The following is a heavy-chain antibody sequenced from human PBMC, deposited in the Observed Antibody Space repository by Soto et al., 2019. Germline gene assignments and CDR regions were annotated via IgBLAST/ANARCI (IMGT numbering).Heavy chain of an antibody. CDR1: GFTFDDYT. V-gene: IGHV3-43*01. D-gene: IGHD6-13*01. CDR3: AKDRSSSWYRFDY. J-gene: IGHJ4*02. Sequence: EVQLVESGGVVVQPGGSLRLSCAASGFTFDDYTMHWVRQAPGKGLEWVSLISWDGGSTYYADSVKGRFTISRDNSKNSLYLQMNSLRTEDTALYYCAKDRSSSWYRFDYWGQGTLVTVSS. CDR2: ISWDGGST.